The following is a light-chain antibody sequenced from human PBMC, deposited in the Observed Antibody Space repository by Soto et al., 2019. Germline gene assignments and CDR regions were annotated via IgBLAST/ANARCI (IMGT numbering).Light chain of an antibody. J-gene: IGKJ2*01. CDR2: DAS. Sequence: DIQMTQSPSTLSASVGDRVTITCRASQSIDTRLAWYQQRPGKAPNFLIYDASSLQSGVPSRFSGSGSGTEFSLTISSLQPDDCATYYCQQYNSYNTFGQGTKLEIK. CDR3: QQYNSYNT. CDR1: QSIDTR. V-gene: IGKV1-5*01.